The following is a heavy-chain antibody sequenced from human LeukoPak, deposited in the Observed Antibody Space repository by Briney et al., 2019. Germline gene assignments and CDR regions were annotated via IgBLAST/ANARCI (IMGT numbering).Heavy chain of an antibody. CDR2: ISSSSSYI. D-gene: IGHD4-23*01. Sequence: GGSLRLSCAASGFTFSSYSMNWVRQAPGKGLEWVSFISSSSSYIYYADSVKGRFTISRDNAKNSLYLQMNSLRAEDTAVYYCARAVVVTSYYYGMDVWGQGTTVTVSS. CDR3: ARAVVVTSYYYGMDV. J-gene: IGHJ6*02. CDR1: GFTFSSYS. V-gene: IGHV3-21*01.